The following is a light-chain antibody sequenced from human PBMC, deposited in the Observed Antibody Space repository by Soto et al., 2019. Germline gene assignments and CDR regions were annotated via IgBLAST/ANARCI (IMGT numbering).Light chain of an antibody. J-gene: IGKJ5*01. CDR2: TAS. CDR3: QQSYSSPIT. CDR1: RSIGNY. Sequence: DIQMTQSPSSLSASVGDRVTITCRASRSIGNYLNWYQQKPGKAPKILIYTASSLQSGVPSRFSGSGSGTDFTLTITHLQSEDFATYYCQQSYSSPITFGQGTRLEIK. V-gene: IGKV1-39*01.